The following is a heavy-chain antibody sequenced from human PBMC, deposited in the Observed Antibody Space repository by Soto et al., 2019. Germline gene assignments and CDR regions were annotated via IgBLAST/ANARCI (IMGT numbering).Heavy chain of an antibody. D-gene: IGHD3-22*01. CDR1: GFTFSSYA. CDR2: ISSNGGST. CDR3: ARMASSGYSFDY. J-gene: IGHJ4*02. Sequence: GGSLRLSCAASGFTFSSYAMHWVRQAPGKGLEYVSAISSNGGSTYYANSVKGRFTISRDNSKNTLYLQMGSLRAEDMAVYYCARMASSGYSFDYWGQGTLVTVSS. V-gene: IGHV3-64*01.